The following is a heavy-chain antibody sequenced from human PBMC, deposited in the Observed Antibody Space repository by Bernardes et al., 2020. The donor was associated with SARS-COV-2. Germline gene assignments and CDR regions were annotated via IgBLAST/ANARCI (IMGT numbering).Heavy chain of an antibody. CDR3: ARGYRGYDWGDWYFDY. D-gene: IGHD5-12*01. CDR1: GYSFSDNF. Sequence: ASVKVSCKASGYSFSDNFLHWVRQAPGQGLEWMGRINPNSGGTTFAQKFQGRVTMTRDTSISAAYMELSRLTSDDTAVYYCARGYRGYDWGDWYFDYWGQGTLVTVSP. J-gene: IGHJ4*02. CDR2: INPNSGGT. V-gene: IGHV1-2*06.